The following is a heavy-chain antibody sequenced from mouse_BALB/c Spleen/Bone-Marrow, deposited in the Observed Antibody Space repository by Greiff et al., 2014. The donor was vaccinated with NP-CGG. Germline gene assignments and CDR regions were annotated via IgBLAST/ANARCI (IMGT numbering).Heavy chain of an antibody. J-gene: IGHJ2*01. Sequence: QVQLQQSGAELVKPGASVKLSCKASGYTFTDYIIYWVNQRSGQGLEWIGWFYTGSGNIKYNEKFKVKATLTADKTSITLYMKLMRFTSEDISVYLCRSHFYDSSYFDYWGQGTTLTVSS. V-gene: IGHV1-62-2*01. CDR1: GYTFTDYI. D-gene: IGHD1-1*01. CDR3: RSHFYDSSYFDY. CDR2: FYTGSGNI.